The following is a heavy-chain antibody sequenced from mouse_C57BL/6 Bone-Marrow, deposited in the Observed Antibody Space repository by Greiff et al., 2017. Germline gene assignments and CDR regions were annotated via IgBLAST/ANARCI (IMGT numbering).Heavy chain of an antibody. D-gene: IGHD2-2*01. J-gene: IGHJ3*01. CDR1: GFSFNTYA. V-gene: IGHV10-1*01. CDR2: IRSKSNNYAT. CDR3: VRPVYYGYDVRAWFAY. Sequence: GGGLVQPKGSLKLSCAASGFSFNTYALNWVRQAPGKGLEWVARIRSKSNNYATYYADSVKDRFTISRDDSESMLYLQMNNLKTEDTAMYYCVRPVYYGYDVRAWFAYWGQGTLVTVSA.